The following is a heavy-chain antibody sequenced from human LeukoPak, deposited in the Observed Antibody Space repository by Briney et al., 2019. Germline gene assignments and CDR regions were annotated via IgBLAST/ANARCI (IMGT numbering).Heavy chain of an antibody. CDR3: TRGMTSHDY. D-gene: IGHD4-11*01. CDR2: IYPANSNT. Sequence: GESLKISCNVSGYTFTTYWIAWVRQMPGKGLESMGIIYPANSNTRYSPSFQGQVTISADKSNNTAYLQWSSLKASDSAIYYCTRGMTSHDYWGQGTQVTVSS. CDR1: GYTFTTYW. J-gene: IGHJ4*02. V-gene: IGHV5-51*01.